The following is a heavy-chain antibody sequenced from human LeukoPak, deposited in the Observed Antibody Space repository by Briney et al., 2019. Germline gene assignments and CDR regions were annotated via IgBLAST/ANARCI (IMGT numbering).Heavy chain of an antibody. D-gene: IGHD2-2*01. J-gene: IGHJ4*02. Sequence: KPGGSLRLSCAASRFTFSSYSMNWVRQAPGKGLEWVSSISSSSSYIYYADSVKGRFTISRDNAKNSLYLQMNSLRAEDTAVYYCARGERGLYCSSTSCYPVLGGQGTLVTVSS. CDR1: RFTFSSYS. CDR2: ISSSSSYI. CDR3: ARGERGLYCSSTSCYPVL. V-gene: IGHV3-21*01.